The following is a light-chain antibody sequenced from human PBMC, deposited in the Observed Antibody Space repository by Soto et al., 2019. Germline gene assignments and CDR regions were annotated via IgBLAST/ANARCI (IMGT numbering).Light chain of an antibody. CDR1: QRVPFS. Sequence: EIVMTQSPATLSVSPGEDATLSCRASQRVPFSLAWYQQIPGQAPRLLIYRSSIRASAVPARFNASGAGTEFTLTISSLQPEDFAIYYCQQYSIWPPFTFGQGTKLEIK. J-gene: IGKJ2*01. CDR2: RSS. V-gene: IGKV3-15*01. CDR3: QQYSIWPPFT.